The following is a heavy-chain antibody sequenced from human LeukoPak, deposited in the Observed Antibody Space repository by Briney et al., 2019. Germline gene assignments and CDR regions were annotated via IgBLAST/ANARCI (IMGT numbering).Heavy chain of an antibody. Sequence: PSETLSLTCTVSGGSISSYYWSWIRQPAGKGLEWIGRIYTSGSTNYNPSLKSRVTMSVDTSKNQFSLRLSSVDAADTAVYFCAREGTSGGLNWLDPWGQGTLVTVSS. CDR3: AREGTSGGLNWLDP. CDR2: IYTSGST. D-gene: IGHD3-10*01. CDR1: GGSISSYY. J-gene: IGHJ5*02. V-gene: IGHV4-4*07.